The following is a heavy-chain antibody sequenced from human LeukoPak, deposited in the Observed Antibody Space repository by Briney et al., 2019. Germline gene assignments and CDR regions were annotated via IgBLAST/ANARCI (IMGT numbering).Heavy chain of an antibody. D-gene: IGHD3-10*01. CDR2: IYYSGST. V-gene: IGHV4-61*03. Sequence: SETLSLTCNVSGASVSSGSYYWSWIRQPPGRELEWIGYIYYSGSTSYNPSLKSRVTISVDTSKNHFSLKLTSVTAADTAVYYCVRDRELNYWGQGTLVTVSS. CDR1: GASVSSGSYY. J-gene: IGHJ4*02. CDR3: VRDRELNY.